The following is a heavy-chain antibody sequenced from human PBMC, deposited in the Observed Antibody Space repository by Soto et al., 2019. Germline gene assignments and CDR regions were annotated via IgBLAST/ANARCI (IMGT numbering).Heavy chain of an antibody. Sequence: GGSLRLSCAASGFTVSSNYMSWVRQAPGKGLEGVSVIYSGGSTYYADSVKGRFTISRDNSKNTLYLQMNSLRAEDTAVYYCASRGYCSSTSCPTYYYYHGMDVWGQGTTVTVSS. D-gene: IGHD2-2*01. V-gene: IGHV3-53*01. CDR1: GFTVSSNY. CDR3: ASRGYCSSTSCPTYYYYHGMDV. CDR2: IYSGGST. J-gene: IGHJ6*02.